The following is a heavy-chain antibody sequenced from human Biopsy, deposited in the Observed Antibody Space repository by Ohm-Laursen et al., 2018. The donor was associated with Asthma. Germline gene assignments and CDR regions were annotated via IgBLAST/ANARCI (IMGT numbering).Heavy chain of an antibody. D-gene: IGHD7-27*01. CDR2: INYSGST. CDR3: ARWGSFGFDY. V-gene: IGHV4-31*03. J-gene: IGHJ4*02. CDR1: GGSLSSGPYY. Sequence: TLSLTCTVSGGSLSSGPYYWSWVRQHPGKGLEWIGYINYSGSTFYSPSLESRVTVSVDTSKNQFSLKLSSVTAADTAVYYCARWGSFGFDYWGQGTQVTVSS.